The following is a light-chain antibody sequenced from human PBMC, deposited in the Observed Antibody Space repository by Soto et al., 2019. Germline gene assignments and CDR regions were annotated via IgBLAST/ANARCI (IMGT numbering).Light chain of an antibody. J-gene: IGLJ2*01. CDR2: EVS. CDR1: SSDLGGYNY. V-gene: IGLV2-14*01. CDR3: SSYVNYNTFVV. Sequence: QSALTQPASVSGSPGQSITISCTGTSSDLGGYNYVSWHQQHPGKAPKVIITEVSNRPSGVSNRFSGSKSGNTASLTISGLQAEDEADYYCSSYVNYNTFVVFGGGTQLTVL.